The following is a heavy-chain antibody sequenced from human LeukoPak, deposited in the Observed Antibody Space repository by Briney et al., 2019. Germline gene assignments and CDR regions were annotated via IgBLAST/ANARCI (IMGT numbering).Heavy chain of an antibody. Sequence: PSETLSLTCTVSGGSISSYYWSWIRQPAGKGLEWIGRIYTSGSTNYNPSLKSRVTMSVDTSKNQFSLKLSSVTAADTAVYYYALSGFGELLGSYYYYYMDVWGKGTTVTVSS. CDR3: ALSGFGELLGSYYYYYMDV. CDR1: GGSISSYY. J-gene: IGHJ6*03. D-gene: IGHD3-10*01. CDR2: IYTSGST. V-gene: IGHV4-4*07.